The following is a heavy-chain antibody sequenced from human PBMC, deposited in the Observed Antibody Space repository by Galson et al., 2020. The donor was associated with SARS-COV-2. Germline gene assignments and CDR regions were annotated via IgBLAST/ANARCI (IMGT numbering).Heavy chain of an antibody. Sequence: SETLSLTCTVSGGSISSYYWSWMRQPAGKGLEWIGHIYTSGSTSYNPSLKSRVTMSVDTSKNQFSLKLTSVTAADTAVYYCAREGLYYFDSSGYRNDAFDIWGQGTMVTVSS. CDR3: AREGLYYFDSSGYRNDAFDI. D-gene: IGHD3-22*01. CDR2: IYTSGST. CDR1: GGSISSYY. J-gene: IGHJ3*02. V-gene: IGHV4-4*07.